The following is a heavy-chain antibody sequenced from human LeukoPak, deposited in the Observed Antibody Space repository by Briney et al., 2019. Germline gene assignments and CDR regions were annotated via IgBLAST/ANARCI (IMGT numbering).Heavy chain of an antibody. Sequence: GASVKVSCKASGYTFTSYGISWVRQAPGQGLEWMGWISAYNGNTNYAQKLQGRVTMTTDTSTSTAYMELRSLRSDDTAVYYCAVSLVRGVMSDRVDYWGQGTLVTVSS. CDR1: GYTFTSYG. CDR3: AVSLVRGVMSDRVDY. CDR2: ISAYNGNT. J-gene: IGHJ4*02. D-gene: IGHD3-10*01. V-gene: IGHV1-18*01.